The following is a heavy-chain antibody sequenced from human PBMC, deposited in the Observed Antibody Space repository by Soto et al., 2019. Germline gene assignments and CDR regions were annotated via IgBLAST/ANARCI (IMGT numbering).Heavy chain of an antibody. CDR1: GDSINNGFW. V-gene: IGHV4-4*02. Sequence: QVQLQESGPGLVKPSETLSLTCGVSGDSINNGFWWTWVRQPPGKGLEWIGEKHHSGSTNYNLSLQKSVSISPKQAKKQFSPNLSSVTGADTAVYFRPSSSGWWRLGVWGQGTTVTVSS. CDR3: PSSSGWWRLGV. D-gene: IGHD6-19*01. CDR2: KHHSGST. J-gene: IGHJ6*02.